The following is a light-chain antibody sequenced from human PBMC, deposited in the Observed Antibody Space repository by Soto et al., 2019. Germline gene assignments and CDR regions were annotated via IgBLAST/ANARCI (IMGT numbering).Light chain of an antibody. CDR1: SSDVGSYNL. V-gene: IGLV2-23*02. Sequence: QSVLTQPASVSGSPGQSITISCTGTSSDVGSYNLVSWYQQHPGKAPKLMIYEVSKRPSGVSNRFSGSKSGNTASLTISGLQAEDDADYYCCSYAGXSTYVFATGTNVTVL. J-gene: IGLJ1*01. CDR2: EVS. CDR3: CSYAGXSTYV.